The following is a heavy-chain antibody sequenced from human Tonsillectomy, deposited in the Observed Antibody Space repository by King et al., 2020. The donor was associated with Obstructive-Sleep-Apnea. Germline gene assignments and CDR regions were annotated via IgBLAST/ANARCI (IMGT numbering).Heavy chain of an antibody. CDR1: GFTFSSYA. CDR2: ISLSSSTI. CDR3: ARDNRYSVAGTFDY. D-gene: IGHD6-19*01. V-gene: IGHV3-48*04. J-gene: IGHJ4*02. Sequence: VQLVESGGGLLQPGGSLRLSCAASGFTFSSYAMNWVRQAPGKGLEWVSYISLSSSTIHYADSVKGRFIISRDNPKNSLYLQMNSLRAEDTAVYYCARDNRYSVAGTFDYWGQGILVTISS.